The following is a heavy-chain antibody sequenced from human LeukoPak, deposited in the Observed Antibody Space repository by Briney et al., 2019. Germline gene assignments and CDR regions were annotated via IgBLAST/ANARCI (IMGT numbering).Heavy chain of an antibody. J-gene: IGHJ4*02. CDR3: ARHGRGYGDYFDY. CDR1: GFTFSSYSMN. Sequence: GSLRLSCAASGFTFSSYSMNWVRQAPGKGLEWIGSIYYSGSTYYNPSLKSRVTISVDTSKSQFSLKLSSVTAADTAVYYCARHGRGYGDYFDYWGQGTLVTVSS. V-gene: IGHV4-39*01. CDR2: IYYSGST. D-gene: IGHD4-17*01.